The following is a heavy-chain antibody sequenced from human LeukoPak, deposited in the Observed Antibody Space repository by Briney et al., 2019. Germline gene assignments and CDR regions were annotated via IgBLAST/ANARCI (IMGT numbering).Heavy chain of an antibody. CDR3: AASRDGYTNSLFDY. V-gene: IGHV1-69*06. D-gene: IGHD5-24*01. J-gene: IGHJ4*02. CDR2: IIPIFGTA. CDR1: GYTFTSSG. Sequence: GASVKVSCKASGYTFTSSGISWVRQAPGQGLEWMGRIIPIFGTANYAQKFQGRVTITADKSTSTAYMELSSLRSEDTAVYYCAASRDGYTNSLFDYWGQGTLVTVSS.